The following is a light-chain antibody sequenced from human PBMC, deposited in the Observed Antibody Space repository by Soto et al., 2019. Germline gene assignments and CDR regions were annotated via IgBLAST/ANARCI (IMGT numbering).Light chain of an antibody. CDR1: QSVSSSF. J-gene: IGKJ3*01. CDR2: GAS. CDR3: QQYGTSPLFT. Sequence: EIVLTQSPGTLSLSPGERATLSCRASQSVSSSFLAWYQQKPGQAPRLLIYGASSRITGIPDRLSGSGSGTDFTLSISRLEPEDFAVYYCQQYGTSPLFTFGPGTKVDIK. V-gene: IGKV3-20*01.